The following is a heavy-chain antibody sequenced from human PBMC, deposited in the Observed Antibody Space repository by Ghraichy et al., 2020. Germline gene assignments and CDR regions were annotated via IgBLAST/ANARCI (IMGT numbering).Heavy chain of an antibody. J-gene: IGHJ6*02. CDR2: ISGSSTNI. D-gene: IGHD6-13*01. CDR1: GFTLSSYS. CDR3: ASRAAPGYYFYGLDV. V-gene: IGHV3-48*04. Sequence: GGSLRLSCAASGFTLSSYSMNWVRQAPGKGLEWVSFISGSSTNIHYADSVKGRFTISKDNARNSLYLQMNSLRGDDTAVYYCASRAAPGYYFYGLDVWGQGTMVTVSS.